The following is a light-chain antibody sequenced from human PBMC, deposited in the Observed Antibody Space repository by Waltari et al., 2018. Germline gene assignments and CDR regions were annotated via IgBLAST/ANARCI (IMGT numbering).Light chain of an antibody. V-gene: IGKV3-20*01. J-gene: IGKJ1*01. Sequence: ELELTQSPAPLSLSTGERGTLSCRASQSVSKALAWYQQNPGEATKLIIYDASTGATGIPDRFSGSGSGTDFSLTISRLEPEDFAVYYCQKDGTLPATFGQETKVEIK. CDR1: QSVSKA. CDR3: QKDGTLPAT. CDR2: DAS.